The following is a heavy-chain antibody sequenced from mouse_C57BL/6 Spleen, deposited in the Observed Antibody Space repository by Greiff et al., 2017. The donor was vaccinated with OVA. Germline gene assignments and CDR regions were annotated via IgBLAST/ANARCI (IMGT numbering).Heavy chain of an antibody. CDR2: INPNNGGP. J-gene: IGHJ3*01. D-gene: IGHD2-4*01. V-gene: IGHV1-22*01. CDR3: ARGNDYDRGGFAD. Sequence: EVQLQQSGPELVKPGASVKMSCKASGYTFTDYNMHWVKQSHGKSLEWIGYINPNNGGPSYNQKFKGKATLTVNKPSSPAYMEHRSLTSEYSAVYYCARGNDYDRGGFADWGQGTLVTVSA. CDR1: GYTFTDYN.